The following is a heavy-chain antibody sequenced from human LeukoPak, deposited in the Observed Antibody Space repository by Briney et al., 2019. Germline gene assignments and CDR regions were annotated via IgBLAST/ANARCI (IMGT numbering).Heavy chain of an antibody. CDR3: ARQGPRVRYFEWLLYCGAFDI. Sequence: SETLSLTCAVPGGTISSNSYYWGWIRQPPGKGLEWIGSIYYSRSTYYNPSLKSRVTISVDTSKNQFSLKLSSVTAADTAVYYCARQGPRVRYFEWLLYCGAFDIWGQGTMVTVSS. V-gene: IGHV4-39*01. D-gene: IGHD3-9*01. CDR2: IYYSRST. J-gene: IGHJ3*02. CDR1: GGTISSNSYY.